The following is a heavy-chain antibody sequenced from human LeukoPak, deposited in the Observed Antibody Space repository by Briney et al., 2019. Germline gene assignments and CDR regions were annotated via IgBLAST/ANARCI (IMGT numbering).Heavy chain of an antibody. CDR2: FSASGGGT. J-gene: IGHJ4*02. D-gene: IGHD2/OR15-2a*01. V-gene: IGHV3-23*01. CDR3: AKDRNPRTTSPGRVDY. Sequence: GGSLRLSCVASGFTFSNYAMTWVRPAPGKGLEWVSGFSASGGGTYYADSVKGRFTISRDNSKNTLYLQMNSLRADDTAVYYCAKDRNPRTTSPGRVDYWGQGTLVIVSP. CDR1: GFTFSNYA.